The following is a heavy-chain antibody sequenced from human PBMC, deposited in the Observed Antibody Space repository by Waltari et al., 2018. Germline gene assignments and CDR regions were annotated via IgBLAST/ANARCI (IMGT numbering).Heavy chain of an antibody. CDR3: ARDEEGITIFGGVDPHDYYYYMDV. CDR2: ISAYNGNT. D-gene: IGHD3-3*01. Sequence: QVQLVQSGAEVKKPGASVKVSCKASGYTFTSYGISWVRQAPGQGLEWMGWISAYNGNTNYAQKLQGRVTMTTDTSTSTAYMELRSLRSDDTAVYYCARDEEGITIFGGVDPHDYYYYMDVWGKGTTVTVSS. CDR1: GYTFTSYG. J-gene: IGHJ6*03. V-gene: IGHV1-18*01.